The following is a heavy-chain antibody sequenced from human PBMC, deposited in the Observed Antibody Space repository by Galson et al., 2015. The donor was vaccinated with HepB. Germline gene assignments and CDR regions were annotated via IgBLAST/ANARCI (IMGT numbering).Heavy chain of an antibody. CDR2: TYYRSKWYS. CDR3: SMGYSYGSQAWGI. Sequence: CAISGDSVSRGNAAWNWIRQSPSRGLEWLGRTYYRSKWYSDYAESVKGRISVNPDSSSNQFSLQLNSVTPEDTAIYYCSMGYSYGSQAWGIWGQGTMVTVYS. D-gene: IGHD5-18*01. J-gene: IGHJ3*02. CDR1: GDSVSRGNAA. V-gene: IGHV6-1*01.